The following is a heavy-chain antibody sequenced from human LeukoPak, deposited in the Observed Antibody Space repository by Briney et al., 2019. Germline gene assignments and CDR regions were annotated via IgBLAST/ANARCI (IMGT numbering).Heavy chain of an antibody. CDR3: ARAAVAVAGHFDY. D-gene: IGHD6-19*01. V-gene: IGHV1-3*01. J-gene: IGHJ4*02. CDR1: GYTFTTYA. CDR2: INAGSGNT. Sequence: ASVKVSCKASGYTFTTYAMHWVRQAPGQSLEWMGWINAGSGNTEYSQKFQGRVTITADESTSTAYMELSSLRSEDTAVYYCARAAVAVAGHFDYWGQGTLVTVSS.